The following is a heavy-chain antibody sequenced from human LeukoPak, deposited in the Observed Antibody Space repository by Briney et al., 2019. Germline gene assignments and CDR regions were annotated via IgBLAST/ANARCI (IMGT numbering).Heavy chain of an antibody. CDR2: INXXXXX. V-gene: IGHV4-34*01. J-gene: IGHJ6*03. CDR3: ARGRTGYCSGGSCYLSIYYYYYYMDV. D-gene: IGHD2-15*01. CDR1: GGSFSGYY. Sequence: SETLSLTCAVYGGSFSGYYWSWIRQPPGKGLEWIGEINXXXXXXXXXSLKSRVTISVDTSKNQFSLKLSSVTAADTAVYYCARGRTGYCSGGSCYLSIYYYYYYMDVWGKGTTVTVSS.